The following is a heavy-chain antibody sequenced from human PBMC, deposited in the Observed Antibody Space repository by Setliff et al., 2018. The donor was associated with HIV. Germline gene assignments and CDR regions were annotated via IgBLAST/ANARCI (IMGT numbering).Heavy chain of an antibody. J-gene: IGHJ4*02. CDR1: GYTFTSYA. Sequence: ASVKVSCKASGYTFTSYAIHWVRQAPGQRLEWMGWINAGNGNTKYSQKFHGRVTITADESTNTAYMELSSLRSEDTAVYYCARMVRGVMSFDYWGQGTLVTVSS. CDR3: ARMVRGVMSFDY. V-gene: IGHV1-3*01. CDR2: INAGNGNT. D-gene: IGHD3-10*01.